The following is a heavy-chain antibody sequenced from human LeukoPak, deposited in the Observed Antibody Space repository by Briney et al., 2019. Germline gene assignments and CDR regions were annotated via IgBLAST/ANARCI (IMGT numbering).Heavy chain of an antibody. CDR2: ISFDGSNE. J-gene: IGHJ4*02. CDR1: GFTFSSYG. CDR3: ARDKNGDYRD. Sequence: GGSLRLSCAASGFTFSSYGIHWVRQSPGRGLEWVSFISFDGSNEFYADSLKGRFTISRDNSKNTLYLQMNSLRAEDTAVYYCARDKNGDYRDWGQGTLVTVSS. V-gene: IGHV3-30*03. D-gene: IGHD4-17*01.